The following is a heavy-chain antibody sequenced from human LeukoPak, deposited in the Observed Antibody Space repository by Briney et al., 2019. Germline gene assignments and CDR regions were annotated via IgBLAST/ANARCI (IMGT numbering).Heavy chain of an antibody. D-gene: IGHD3-10*01. CDR1: GYTFTSYA. CDR3: ARRPITIWGPIDY. V-gene: IGHV1-3*01. J-gene: IGHJ4*02. Sequence: GASVKVSCKASGYTFTSYAMHWVRQAPGQRLEWMGWINAGNGNTKYSQKFQGRVTITRDTSASTAYMELSSLRSEDTAVYYCARRPITIWGPIDYWGQGTLVTVSS. CDR2: INAGNGNT.